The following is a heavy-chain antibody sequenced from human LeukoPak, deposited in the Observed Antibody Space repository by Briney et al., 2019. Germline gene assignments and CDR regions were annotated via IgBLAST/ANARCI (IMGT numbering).Heavy chain of an antibody. CDR1: GFTFSSYE. V-gene: IGHV3-48*03. J-gene: IGHJ5*02. CDR2: ISSSGSTI. Sequence: GGSLRLSCAASGFTFSSYEMNWARQAPGKGLEWVSYISSSGSTIYYADSVKGRFTISRDNAKNSLYLQMNSLRAEDTAVYYCARGLTTVAPWFDPWGQGALVTVSS. CDR3: ARGLTTVAPWFDP. D-gene: IGHD4-23*01.